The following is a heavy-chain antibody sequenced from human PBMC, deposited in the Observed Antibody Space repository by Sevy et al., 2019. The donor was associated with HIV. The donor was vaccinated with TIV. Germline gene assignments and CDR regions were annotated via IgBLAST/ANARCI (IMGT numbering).Heavy chain of an antibody. D-gene: IGHD1-7*01. Sequence: ASVKVSCKASGYSFTDDYLHWVRQAPGQGLEWMGRVYPNSGDTNYAQKFQGRVTMTRDTSISTAYMELSRLRYDDTAVYYCARDGGGGTTNSGIDVWGQGTTVTVSS. CDR1: GYSFTDDY. J-gene: IGHJ6*02. V-gene: IGHV1-2*06. CDR2: VYPNSGDT. CDR3: ARDGGGGTTNSGIDV.